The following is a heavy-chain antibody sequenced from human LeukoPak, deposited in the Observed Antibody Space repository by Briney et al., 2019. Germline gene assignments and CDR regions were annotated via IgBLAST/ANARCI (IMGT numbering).Heavy chain of an antibody. Sequence: GESLRLSCAASGFALSSHWMTWVRQVPGRGPEWVANVNRDGSETYYLDSVKGRFTISKDNAKNSLYLQMNSLRAEDTALYHCARNNGMDVWGQGTTVILSS. CDR1: GFALSSHW. V-gene: IGHV3-7*03. CDR3: ARNNGMDV. J-gene: IGHJ6*02. CDR2: VNRDGSET.